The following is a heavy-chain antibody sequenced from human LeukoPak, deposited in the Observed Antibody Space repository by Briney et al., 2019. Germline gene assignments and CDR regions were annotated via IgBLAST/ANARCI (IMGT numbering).Heavy chain of an antibody. CDR2: ISDTSSTI. Sequence: GGSLRLSCTASGFTFSYYSMNWVRQAPGRGLEWISYISDTSSTIYYADSVRGRFTISRDNAKNSLYLQMNALRAEDTAFYHCARGSGWFDPWGQGTLVTVSS. V-gene: IGHV3-48*04. J-gene: IGHJ5*02. CDR3: ARGSGWFDP. CDR1: GFTFSYYS.